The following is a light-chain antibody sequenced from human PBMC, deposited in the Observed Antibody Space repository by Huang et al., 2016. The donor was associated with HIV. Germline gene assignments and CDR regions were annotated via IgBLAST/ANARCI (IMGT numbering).Light chain of an antibody. CDR3: QQYYSTPLT. CDR1: RSLLYNSNNKNF. V-gene: IGKV4-1*01. Sequence: DIWMTQFPDSLAVSLGERATINCSSSRSLLYNSNNKNFLAWYQQKPGQPPKLLFYWAATRESGVPDHFTGSGAATDFTLTISSLQAEDVAVYYCQQYYSTPLTFGGGTKVEIK. CDR2: WAA. J-gene: IGKJ4*01.